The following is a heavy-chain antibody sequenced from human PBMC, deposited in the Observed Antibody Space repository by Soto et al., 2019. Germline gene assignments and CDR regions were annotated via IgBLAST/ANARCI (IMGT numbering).Heavy chain of an antibody. Sequence: ASEKVSCEAPGGTLISYAISWVGQVPGDGVEGLGEFIPIVGTTNHPQKFQGRDTITADECTTTVYMELDSLTHEDTQVYYCATGAVRVITMTDYPYAMTYWGQGTPVTVSS. CDR1: GGTLISYA. J-gene: IGHJ4*01. CDR2: FIPIVGTT. V-gene: IGHV1-69*13. D-gene: IGHD3-10*01. CDR3: ATGAVRVITMTDYPYAMTY.